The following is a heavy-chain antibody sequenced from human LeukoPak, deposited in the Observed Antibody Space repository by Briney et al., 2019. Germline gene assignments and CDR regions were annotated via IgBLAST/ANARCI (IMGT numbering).Heavy chain of an antibody. D-gene: IGHD4-23*01. V-gene: IGHV3-7*01. Sequence: GGSLRLSCAVSGFSFSSRSYFMSWVRQPPGKGLEWVANINHDGRVKNYVDSVNGRYTISRDNAKNLLFLQMNSLRVEDTAMYYCATSRWPEDNRGQGTLVTVSS. CDR2: INHDGRVK. J-gene: IGHJ4*02. CDR3: ATSRWPEDN. CDR1: GFSFSSRSYF.